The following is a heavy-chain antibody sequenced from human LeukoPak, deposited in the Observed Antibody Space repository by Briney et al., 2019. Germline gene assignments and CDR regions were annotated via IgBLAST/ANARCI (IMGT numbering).Heavy chain of an antibody. CDR2: ISAYNSNT. V-gene: IGHV1-18*01. Sequence: ASVKVSCKASGCTFTNYGISWVRQAPGQGLEWMGWISAYNSNTNYAQKLQGRVTMTTDTSTSTAYMELRSLRSDDTAVYYCARSSVVTATSTCDYWGQGTLVTVSS. D-gene: IGHD2-21*02. CDR3: ARSSVVTATSTCDY. CDR1: GCTFTNYG. J-gene: IGHJ4*02.